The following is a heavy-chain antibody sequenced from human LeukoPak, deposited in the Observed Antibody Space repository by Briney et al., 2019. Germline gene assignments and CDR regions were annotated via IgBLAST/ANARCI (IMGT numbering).Heavy chain of an antibody. Sequence: GGSLRLSCAASGFTFSSYAMSWVRQAPGKGLEWVSAISGSGGGTYYADSVKGRITISRDNSKNTLYLQMNSLRAEDTAVYYCAKGLGAAAGRWFDPWGQGTLVTVSS. D-gene: IGHD6-13*01. J-gene: IGHJ5*02. CDR3: AKGLGAAAGRWFDP. CDR1: GFTFSSYA. V-gene: IGHV3-23*01. CDR2: ISGSGGGT.